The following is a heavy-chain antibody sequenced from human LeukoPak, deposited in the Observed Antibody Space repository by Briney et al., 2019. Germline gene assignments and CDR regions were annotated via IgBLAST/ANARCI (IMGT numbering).Heavy chain of an antibody. V-gene: IGHV4-39*07. CDR3: ARDCVERGLAYSSASYYYYYMDV. Sequence: SETLSLTCTVSGGSISSSSYYWGWIRQPPGKGLEWIGSIYYSGSTNYNPSLKSRVTISVDTSKNQFFLKLSSVTAADTAVYYCARDCVERGLAYSSASYYYYYMDVWGKGTTVTVSS. CDR1: GGSISSSSYY. D-gene: IGHD5-18*01. CDR2: IYYSGST. J-gene: IGHJ6*03.